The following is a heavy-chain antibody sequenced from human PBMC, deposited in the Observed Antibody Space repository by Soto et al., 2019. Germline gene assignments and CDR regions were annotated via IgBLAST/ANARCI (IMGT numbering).Heavy chain of an antibody. J-gene: IGHJ4*02. Sequence: GGSLRLACAGSGFSFSSYWMPWVRQAPGKGLVWVSRINSDGSSTSYADSVKGRFTISRDNAKNSPYLQMNSLRAEDTPVYYCASSTAMVPYWGQGTLVTVSS. CDR2: INSDGSST. V-gene: IGHV3-74*01. D-gene: IGHD5-18*01. CDR3: ASSTAMVPY. CDR1: GFSFSSYW.